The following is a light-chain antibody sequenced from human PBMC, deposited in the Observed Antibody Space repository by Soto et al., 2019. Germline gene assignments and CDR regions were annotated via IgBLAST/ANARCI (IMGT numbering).Light chain of an antibody. CDR1: QSISSW. Sequence: DIQMTQSPSILSASVGDRVTITCRASQSISSWLAWYQQKPGKAPKLLIYDASSLESGVPSRFSGSRSGTEFTLTISSLQPEDFASYYCLQDYGDSWTFGQGTKVEIE. CDR2: DAS. CDR3: LQDYGDSWT. J-gene: IGKJ1*01. V-gene: IGKV1-5*01.